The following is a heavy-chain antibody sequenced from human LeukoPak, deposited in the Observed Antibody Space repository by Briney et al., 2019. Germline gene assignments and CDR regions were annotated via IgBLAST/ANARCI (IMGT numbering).Heavy chain of an antibody. J-gene: IGHJ4*02. Sequence: SQTLSLTCAISGDSVSSNDAAWNWIRQSPSRGLEWLGRTFYRSKWYYDSAVSVKSRITINPDTSKNQFSLKLSSVTAADTAVYYCARVGLYGYVVVTASYFDYWGQGTLVTVSS. D-gene: IGHD2-21*02. V-gene: IGHV6-1*01. CDR2: TFYRSKWYY. CDR3: ARVGLYGYVVVTASYFDY. CDR1: GDSVSSNDAA.